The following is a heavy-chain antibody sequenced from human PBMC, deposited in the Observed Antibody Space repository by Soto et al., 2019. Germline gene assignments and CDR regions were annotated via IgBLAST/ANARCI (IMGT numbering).Heavy chain of an antibody. V-gene: IGHV3-48*01. CDR2: ISSSSTI. CDR3: AKDPGNTVVTYYFDY. Sequence: GGSLRLSCAASGFTFSTYSMNWVRQAPGKGLEWVSSISSSSTIYYADSVKGRFTISRDNVQNTLYLQMNSLRAEDTAVYYCAKDPGNTVVTYYFDYWGQGTLVTVSS. D-gene: IGHD2-21*02. J-gene: IGHJ4*02. CDR1: GFTFSTYS.